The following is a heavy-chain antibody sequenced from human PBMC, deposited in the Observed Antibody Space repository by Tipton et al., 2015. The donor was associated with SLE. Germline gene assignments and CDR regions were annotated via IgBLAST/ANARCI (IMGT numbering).Heavy chain of an antibody. V-gene: IGHV4-30-2*01. Sequence: TLSLTCAVSGGSISSGGYSWSWIRQPPGKGLEWIGEINHSGSTNYNPSLKSRVTISVDTPKNQFSLKLSSVTAADTAVYYCARRLVAVVVPAAPGWFDPWGQGTLVTVSS. J-gene: IGHJ5*02. CDR3: ARRLVAVVVPAAPGWFDP. CDR2: INHSGST. D-gene: IGHD2-2*01. CDR1: GGSISSGGYS.